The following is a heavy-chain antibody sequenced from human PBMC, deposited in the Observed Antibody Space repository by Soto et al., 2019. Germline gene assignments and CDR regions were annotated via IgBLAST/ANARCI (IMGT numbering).Heavy chain of an antibody. J-gene: IGHJ4*02. CDR2: IISMFGTP. CDR1: GATFSISV. CDR3: ARALGGGYEPGDY. V-gene: IGHV1-69*12. D-gene: IGHD5-12*01. Sequence: QVQLVQSGAELKKPGSSVKVSCRASGATFSISVFNWVRQAPGQGLEWMGGIISMFGTPNYSQKFQGRVTIRADESKSTGYMELNNRRSDDTVIYYCARALGGGYEPGDYWGQGTQVTVSS.